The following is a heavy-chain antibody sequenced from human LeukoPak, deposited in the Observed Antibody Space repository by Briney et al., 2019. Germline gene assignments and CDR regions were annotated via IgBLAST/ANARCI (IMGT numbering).Heavy chain of an antibody. Sequence: GASVKVSCKASGGTFSSYAISWVRQAPGQGLEWMGGIIPIFGTANYAQKFQGRVTITADKSTSTAYMELSGLRSEDTAVYYCARDDSGYENGFDYWGQGTLSPSPQ. J-gene: IGHJ4*02. V-gene: IGHV1-69*06. CDR3: ARDDSGYENGFDY. CDR1: GGTFSSYA. CDR2: IIPIFGTA. D-gene: IGHD5-12*01.